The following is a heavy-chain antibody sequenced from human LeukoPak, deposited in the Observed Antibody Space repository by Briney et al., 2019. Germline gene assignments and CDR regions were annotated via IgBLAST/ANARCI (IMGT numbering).Heavy chain of an antibody. Sequence: SETLSLTCAVYGGSFSGYYWSWIRQPPGKGLEWIGEINHSGSTNYNPSLKSRVTISVDTSKNQFSLKLSSVTAADTAVYYCAVWYSSSLGRDYWGQGTLVTVSS. V-gene: IGHV4-34*01. D-gene: IGHD6-13*01. CDR2: INHSGST. CDR3: AVWYSSSLGRDY. CDR1: GGSFSGYY. J-gene: IGHJ4*02.